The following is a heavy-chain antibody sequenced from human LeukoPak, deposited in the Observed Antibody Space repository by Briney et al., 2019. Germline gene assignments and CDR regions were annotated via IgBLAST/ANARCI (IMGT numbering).Heavy chain of an antibody. D-gene: IGHD3-22*01. J-gene: IGHJ4*02. Sequence: GASLRLSCAASGFTFSSYAMSWVRQAPGKGLEWVSTFSTSGGSTYYADSVKGRFTISRDNSKKTLYLQMNSLRAEDTAVYYCAKSHYYDSSGYYTPRFDYWGQGTLVTVSS. CDR3: AKSHYYDSSGYYTPRFDY. V-gene: IGHV3-23*01. CDR1: GFTFSSYA. CDR2: FSTSGGST.